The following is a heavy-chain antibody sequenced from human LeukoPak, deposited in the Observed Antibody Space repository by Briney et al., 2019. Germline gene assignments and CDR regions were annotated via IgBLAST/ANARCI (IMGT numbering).Heavy chain of an antibody. J-gene: IGHJ4*02. V-gene: IGHV3-23*01. D-gene: IGHD5-18*01. CDR2: ISGSSGST. CDR1: GFTFSSYS. Sequence: PGGSLRFSCAVSGFTFSSYSMNWARQAPGKGLEWVSVISGSSGSTYYADSVKGRFTISRDNSKNTLYLQMNSLRAEDTAVYYCAKDELVDTASPYNFDYWGQGTLVTVSS. CDR3: AKDELVDTASPYNFDY.